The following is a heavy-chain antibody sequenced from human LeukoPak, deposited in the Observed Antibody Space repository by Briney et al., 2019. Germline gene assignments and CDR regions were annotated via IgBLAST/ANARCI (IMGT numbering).Heavy chain of an antibody. CDR1: GYTFTGYY. J-gene: IGHJ6*02. CDR2: INPNSGGT. V-gene: IGHV1-2*02. Sequence: ASVKVSCKASGYTFTGYYMHWVRQAPGQGLEWMGWINPNSGGTNYAQNIQGRVTMTRDTSISTAYMELSRLRSDDTAVYYCARVCRGRYYCGMDVWGQGTTVTVSS. CDR3: ARVCRGRYYCGMDV. D-gene: IGHD5-24*01.